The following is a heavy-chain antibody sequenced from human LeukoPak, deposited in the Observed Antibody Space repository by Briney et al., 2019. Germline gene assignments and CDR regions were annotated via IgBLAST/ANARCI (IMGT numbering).Heavy chain of an antibody. D-gene: IGHD3-3*01. Sequence: GGSLRLSCAASGFTFSSYWMSWVRQAPGKGLEWVANIKEDGSEKRDVDSVKGRFTISRDNAKNTLYLQMNSLRAEDTAVYYCAKDGFLEWFNDYWGQGTLVTVSS. CDR3: AKDGFLEWFNDY. J-gene: IGHJ4*02. CDR1: GFTFSSYW. V-gene: IGHV3-7*03. CDR2: IKEDGSEK.